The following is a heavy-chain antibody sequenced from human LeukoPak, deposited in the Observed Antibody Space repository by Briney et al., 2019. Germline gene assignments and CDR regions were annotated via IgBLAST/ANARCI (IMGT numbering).Heavy chain of an antibody. Sequence: SETLSLTCTVSGGSISSSSYYWGWIRQPPGKGLEWIGSIYYSGSTYYNPSLKSRVTISVDTSKNQFSLKLSSVTAADTAVYYCAGQIRRTVVVVAATPYFDYWGQGTLVTVSS. V-gene: IGHV4-39*01. CDR1: GGSISSSSYY. CDR3: AGQIRRTVVVVAATPYFDY. CDR2: IYYSGST. J-gene: IGHJ4*02. D-gene: IGHD2-15*01.